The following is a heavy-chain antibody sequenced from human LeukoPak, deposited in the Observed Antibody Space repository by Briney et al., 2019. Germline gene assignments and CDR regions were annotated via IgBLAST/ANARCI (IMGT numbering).Heavy chain of an antibody. Sequence: ASVKVSCKASGYTFTGYYMHWVRQAPGQGLEWMGWINPNSGGTNYAQKFQGRVTMTRDTSISTAYMELSRLRSDDTAVYYCARDLGITGSQLVMDVWGKGTTVTVSS. D-gene: IGHD1-20*01. J-gene: IGHJ6*03. CDR1: GYTFTGYY. CDR3: ARDLGITGSQLVMDV. V-gene: IGHV1-2*02. CDR2: INPNSGGT.